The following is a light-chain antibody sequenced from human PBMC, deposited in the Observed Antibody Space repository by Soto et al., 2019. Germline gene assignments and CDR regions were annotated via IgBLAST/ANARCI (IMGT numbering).Light chain of an antibody. J-gene: IGLJ2*01. CDR3: SSYTTSSTVV. CDR1: SSDVGAYGY. CDR2: EVS. V-gene: IGLV2-14*01. Sequence: QSARTQPASVSGSPGQSITISCTGTSSDVGAYGYVSWYQQHPGKAPKLMIYEVSYRPSGVSNRFSGSKSGNAASLTISGLQAEDEADYYCSSYTTSSTVVFGGGTKLTVL.